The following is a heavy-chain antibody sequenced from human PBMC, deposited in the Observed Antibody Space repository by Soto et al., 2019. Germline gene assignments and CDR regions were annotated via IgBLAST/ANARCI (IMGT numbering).Heavy chain of an antibody. CDR1: GFTFSSYA. CDR3: PNVPTPAVRARWHY. J-gene: IGHJ4*02. D-gene: IGHD6-19*01. Sequence: GGSLRLSCAASGFTFSSYAMSWVRQAPGKGLEWVSAISGSGGSAYYADSVKGRFTISRDNSKNTLYLQMNNLRAEDTALYYCPNVPTPAVRARWHYWGQGTLVTVSS. V-gene: IGHV3-23*01. CDR2: ISGSGGSA.